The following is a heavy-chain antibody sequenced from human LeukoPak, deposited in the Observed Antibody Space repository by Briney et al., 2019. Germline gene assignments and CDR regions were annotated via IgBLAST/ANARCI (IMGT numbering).Heavy chain of an antibody. CDR2: INHSGST. V-gene: IGHV4-34*01. J-gene: IGHJ4*02. D-gene: IGHD2-2*02. CDR3: ARRYCSSTSCYTGPNDY. Sequence: KSSETLSLTCAVYGGSFSGYYWSWIRQPPGKGLEWIGEINHSGSTNYNPSLESRVTISVDTSKNQFSLKLSSVTAADTAVYYCARRYCSSTSCYTGPNDYWGQGTLVTVSS. CDR1: GGSFSGYY.